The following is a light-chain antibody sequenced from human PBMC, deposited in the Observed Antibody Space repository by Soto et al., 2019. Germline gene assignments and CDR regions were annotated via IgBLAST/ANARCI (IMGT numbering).Light chain of an antibody. J-gene: IGLJ2*01. V-gene: IGLV1-44*01. CDR2: TNH. Sequence: QSVLTQPPSVSGTPGQKVSISCSGSASNLGGNPVNWYQHLPGAAPKLLIYTNHQRPSGVPDRFSGSKSGTSASLAISGLRSADEADFYCPAWDDSLNAVVSGGGTKLTVL. CDR3: PAWDDSLNAVV. CDR1: ASNLGGNP.